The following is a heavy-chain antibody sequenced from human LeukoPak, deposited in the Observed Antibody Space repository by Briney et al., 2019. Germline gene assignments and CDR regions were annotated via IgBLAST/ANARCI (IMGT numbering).Heavy chain of an antibody. Sequence: GGSLRLSCAASGFTFSSYSINWVRQAPGRGLEWLSFISSGSSTIYYADSVKGRFTISRDNAKNSLYLQMNSLRAEDTAVYYCARDPYSGAYGDSYYYYMDLWGQGTTVTISS. J-gene: IGHJ6*03. CDR3: ARDPYSGAYGDSYYYYMDL. V-gene: IGHV3-48*04. CDR1: GFTFSSYS. CDR2: ISSGSSTI. D-gene: IGHD1-26*01.